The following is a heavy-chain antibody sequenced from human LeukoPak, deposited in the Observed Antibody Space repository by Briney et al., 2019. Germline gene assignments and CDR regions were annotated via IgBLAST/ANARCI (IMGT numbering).Heavy chain of an antibody. V-gene: IGHV3-53*01. CDR3: ARRHQMSYYYYMDV. D-gene: IGHD5-24*01. CDR1: GFTVSSNY. J-gene: IGHJ6*03. Sequence: TGGSLRLSCAASGFTVSSNYMNWVRQAPGKGLEWVSVIYSGGSTYYADSVKGRFTISRDNSKNTLYLQMNSLRAEDTAVYYCARRHQMSYYYYMDVWGKGTTVTVSS. CDR2: IYSGGST.